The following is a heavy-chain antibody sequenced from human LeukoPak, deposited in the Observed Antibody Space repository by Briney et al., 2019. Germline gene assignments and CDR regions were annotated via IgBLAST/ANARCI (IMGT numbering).Heavy chain of an antibody. J-gene: IGHJ3*02. D-gene: IGHD3-16*01. CDR2: INPNSGGT. Sequence: ASVKVSCKASGYTFTGYYMHWVRQAPGQGLEWMGWINPNSGGTNYAQEFQGRVTMTRDTSISTAYMELSRLRSDDTAVYYCARGKRGGYAFDIWGQGTMVTVSS. V-gene: IGHV1-2*02. CDR1: GYTFTGYY. CDR3: ARGKRGGYAFDI.